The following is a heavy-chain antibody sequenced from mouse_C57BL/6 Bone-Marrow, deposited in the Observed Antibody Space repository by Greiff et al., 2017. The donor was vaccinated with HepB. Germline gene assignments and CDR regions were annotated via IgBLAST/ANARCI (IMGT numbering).Heavy chain of an antibody. CDR3: AREEGEKQYWYAMDY. D-gene: IGHD4-1*01. Sequence: QVQLKQPGAELVKPGASVKMSCKASGYTFTSYWITWVKQRPGQGLEWIGDIYPGSGSTNYNEKFKSKATLTVDTSSSTAYMQLSSLTSEDSAVYYCAREEGEKQYWYAMDYWGQGTSVTVSS. CDR1: GYTFTSYW. V-gene: IGHV1-55*01. CDR2: IYPGSGST. J-gene: IGHJ4*01.